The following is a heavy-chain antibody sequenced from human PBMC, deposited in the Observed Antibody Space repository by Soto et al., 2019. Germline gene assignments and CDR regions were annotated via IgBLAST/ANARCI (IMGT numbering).Heavy chain of an antibody. V-gene: IGHV4-4*02. J-gene: IGHJ4*02. Sequence: QVQLQESGPGLVKPSGTLSLTCAVSGGSISSSNWWSWVRQPPGKGLEWIGEIYHSGSTNYNPSLKSLVTISVDKSKNQCSLKLSSVPAADTAVYYCARAPRVVGATKKFDYWGQGTLLTVSS. CDR3: ARAPRVVGATKKFDY. CDR1: GGSISSSNW. CDR2: IYHSGST. D-gene: IGHD1-26*01.